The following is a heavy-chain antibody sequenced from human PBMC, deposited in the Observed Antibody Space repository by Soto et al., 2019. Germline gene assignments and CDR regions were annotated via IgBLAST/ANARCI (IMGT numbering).Heavy chain of an antibody. V-gene: IGHV5-10-1*01. CDR3: ARLIVDPAGDGYNYPNYYYYGMDV. D-gene: IGHD5-12*01. CDR2: IDPSDSYT. Sequence: GESLKISCKGSGYSFTSYWISWVRQMPGKGLEWMGRIDPSDSYTNYSPSFQGHVTISADKSISTAYLQWSSLEASDTAMYYCARLIVDPAGDGYNYPNYYYYGMDVWGQGTTVTVSS. CDR1: GYSFTSYW. J-gene: IGHJ6*02.